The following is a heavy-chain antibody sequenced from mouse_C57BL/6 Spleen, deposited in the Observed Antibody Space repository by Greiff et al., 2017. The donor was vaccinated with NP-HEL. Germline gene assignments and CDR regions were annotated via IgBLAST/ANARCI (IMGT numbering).Heavy chain of an antibody. CDR2: LDPSDSYT. CDR3: ARGGYDYDRAMDY. D-gene: IGHD2-4*01. V-gene: IGHV1-69*01. J-gene: IGHJ4*01. CDR1: GYTFTSYW. Sequence: QVQLQQPGAELVMPGASVKLSCKASGYTFTSYWMHWVKQRPGQGLEWIGELDPSDSYTNYNQKFKGKSTLTVDKSSSTAYMQLSSLTSEDSAVYYCARGGYDYDRAMDYWGQGTSVTVSS.